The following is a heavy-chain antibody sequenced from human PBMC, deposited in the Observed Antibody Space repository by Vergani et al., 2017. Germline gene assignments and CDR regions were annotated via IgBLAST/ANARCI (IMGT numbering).Heavy chain of an antibody. J-gene: IGHJ4*02. D-gene: IGHD2-8*01. Sequence: QAQLQQWGAGLLKPSEPLSLTCAIYGGSFNDYWWTWIRQPPGKGLEWIGEIRHDGITHYSPSLKSRVTISIDTSTHQFSLNLRSVTAADTAVYYCAREGYCTKGVCFTLFDVWGQGALVTVSS. CDR2: IRHDGIT. V-gene: IGHV4-34*01. CDR1: GGSFNDYW. CDR3: AREGYCTKGVCFTLFDV.